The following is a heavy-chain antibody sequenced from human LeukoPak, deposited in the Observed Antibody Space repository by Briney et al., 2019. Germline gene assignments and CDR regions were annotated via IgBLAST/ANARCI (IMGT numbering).Heavy chain of an antibody. J-gene: IGHJ5*02. Sequence: SQTLSLTCAISGDSVSSNSAAWNWIRQSPSRGLEWLGRSYYRSKWYNDYAVSVKSRITINPDTSKNQFSRQLNSVTPGDTAVYYCARVVDCSGGSCYSGWFDPLGQGTLVTVSS. V-gene: IGHV6-1*01. CDR2: SYYRSKWYN. D-gene: IGHD2-15*01. CDR1: GDSVSSNSAA. CDR3: ARVVDCSGGSCYSGWFDP.